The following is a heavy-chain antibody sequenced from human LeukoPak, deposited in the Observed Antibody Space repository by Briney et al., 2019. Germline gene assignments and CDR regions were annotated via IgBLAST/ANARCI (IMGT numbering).Heavy chain of an antibody. D-gene: IGHD1-14*01. Sequence: PGGSLRLSCAASGFTFKSYDMYWVRQAPGKGLEWVTFIRYDGSNKYYADSVKGRFTISRDNSKNTLYLQMNSLRTEDTAVYYCAKDPRKYPEKYYYYYMDVWGKGTTVTVSS. CDR2: IRYDGSNK. CDR1: GFTFKSYD. J-gene: IGHJ6*03. CDR3: AKDPRKYPEKYYYYYMDV. V-gene: IGHV3-30*02.